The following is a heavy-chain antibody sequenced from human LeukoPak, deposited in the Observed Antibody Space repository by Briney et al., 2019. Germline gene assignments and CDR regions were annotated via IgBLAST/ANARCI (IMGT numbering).Heavy chain of an antibody. V-gene: IGHV3-48*02. D-gene: IGHD5-12*01. CDR2: ISSSSSTI. CDR1: GFSFNTYS. Sequence: GGSLRLSCAASGFSFNTYSMNWVRQAPGKGLEWVSYISSSSSTIYYADSVKGRFTISRDNAKNSLYLQMNSLRDEDTAVYYCARLGYSGYGLARPYFDYWGQGTLVTVSS. J-gene: IGHJ4*02. CDR3: ARLGYSGYGLARPYFDY.